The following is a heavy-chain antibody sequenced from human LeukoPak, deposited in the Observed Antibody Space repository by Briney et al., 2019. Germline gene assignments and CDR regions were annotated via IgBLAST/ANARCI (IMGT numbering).Heavy chain of an antibody. CDR1: GFTVSSNY. D-gene: IGHD3-9*01. CDR3: ARGSQLRYFDWLLSGSAFDI. V-gene: IGHV3-48*03. J-gene: IGHJ3*02. CDR2: ISSSGSTI. Sequence: PGGSLRLSCAASGFTVSSNYMNWVRQAPGKGLEWVSYISSSGSTIYYADSVKGRFTISRDNAKNSLYLQMNSLRAEDTAVYYCARGSQLRYFDWLLSGSAFDIWGQGTMVTVSS.